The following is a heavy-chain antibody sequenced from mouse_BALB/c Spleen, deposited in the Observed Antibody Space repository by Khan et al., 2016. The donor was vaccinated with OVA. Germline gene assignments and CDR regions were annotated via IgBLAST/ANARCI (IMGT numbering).Heavy chain of an antibody. Sequence: VQLKESGGGLVKPGGSLKLSCAASGFTFSNYGVSWVRQTPEKRLGWVAFISSCDTNYYPYSVQGRLTISRDKARNILYLQMSSLRAEDTAMYYCARDYWFAYWGQGTLVTVSA. CDR3: ARDYWFAY. V-gene: IGHV5-6-5*01. CDR1: GFTFSNYG. CDR2: ISSCDTN. J-gene: IGHJ3*01.